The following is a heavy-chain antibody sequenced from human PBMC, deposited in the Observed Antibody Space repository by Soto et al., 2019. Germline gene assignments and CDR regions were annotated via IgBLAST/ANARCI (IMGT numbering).Heavy chain of an antibody. V-gene: IGHV3-30*18. CDR1: GFTFSSFG. J-gene: IGHJ6*02. Sequence: PGGSLRLSCAASGFTFSSFGMHWVRQAPGKGLEWVAVISYDGRKKYYADSMKGRFTISRDNSKNTLYLQMNNLRAEDTAMYYCAKDEVLVEVVARDYYGMDVWGQGTTVTV. D-gene: IGHD2-15*01. CDR2: ISYDGRKK. CDR3: AKDEVLVEVVARDYYGMDV.